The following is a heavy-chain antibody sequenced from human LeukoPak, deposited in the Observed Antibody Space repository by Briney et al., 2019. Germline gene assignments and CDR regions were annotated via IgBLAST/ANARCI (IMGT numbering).Heavy chain of an antibody. D-gene: IGHD6-19*01. Sequence: ASVKVSCKVSGYTLTELSMHWVRQPPGKGLEWMGGFDRGDGETIYAQKFQGRVTMTEDTSTDTAYMELSSLRSEDTAVYYCATERGHSSGFNWFDPWGQGTLVTVSS. CDR3: ATERGHSSGFNWFDP. J-gene: IGHJ5*02. CDR1: GYTLTELS. CDR2: FDRGDGET. V-gene: IGHV1-24*01.